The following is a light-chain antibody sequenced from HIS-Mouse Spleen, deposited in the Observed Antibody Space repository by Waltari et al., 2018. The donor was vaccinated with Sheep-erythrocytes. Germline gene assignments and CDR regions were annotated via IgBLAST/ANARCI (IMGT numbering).Light chain of an antibody. CDR1: SSDVGGYTY. Sequence: QSALTQPASVSGSPGQSTTIPCTGTSSDVGGYTYVSWYQQHPGKAPKLMIYAVSNRPSGVSNRFSGSKSGNTASLTISGLQAEDEADYYCSSYTSSSTLVFGGGTKLTVL. J-gene: IGLJ2*01. V-gene: IGLV2-14*03. CDR2: AVS. CDR3: SSYTSSSTLV.